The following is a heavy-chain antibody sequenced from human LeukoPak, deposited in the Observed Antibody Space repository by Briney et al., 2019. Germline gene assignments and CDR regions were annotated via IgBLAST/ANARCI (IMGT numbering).Heavy chain of an antibody. J-gene: IGHJ4*02. D-gene: IGHD3-10*01. Sequence: SETLSLTRTVSGGFISSGGYYWSWIRQPPGRGLEWIGYIYHSESTYYNPSLKSRVTISVDRSKNQFSLRLSSVTAADTAGYYCARERPGPWVRGVILDPDYWGQGTLVSVSS. CDR1: GGFISSGGYY. CDR3: ARERPGPWVRGVILDPDY. CDR2: IYHSEST. V-gene: IGHV4-30-2*01.